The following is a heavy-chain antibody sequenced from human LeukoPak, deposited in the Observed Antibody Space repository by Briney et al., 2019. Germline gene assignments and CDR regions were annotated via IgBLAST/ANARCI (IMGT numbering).Heavy chain of an antibody. CDR3: ARDQYYYDSSGQGSDAFDI. D-gene: IGHD3-22*01. CDR2: ISSSSSYI. CDR1: GFTFSSYS. V-gene: IGHV3-21*01. Sequence: AGGSLRLSCAASGFTFSSYSMNWVRQAPGKGLEWVSSISSSSSYIYYAASVKGRFTISRDNAKNSLYLQMNSLRAEDTAVYYCARDQYYYDSSGQGSDAFDIWGQGTMVTVSS. J-gene: IGHJ3*02.